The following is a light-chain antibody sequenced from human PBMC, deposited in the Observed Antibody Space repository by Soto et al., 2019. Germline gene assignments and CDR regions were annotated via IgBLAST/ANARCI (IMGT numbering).Light chain of an antibody. CDR1: KNDIGVYDF. CDR2: EVV. J-gene: IGLJ1*01. V-gene: IGLV2-8*01. CDR3: NSYTSNNTYV. Sequence: QSVLTQPPSASGSPGQSVTISCTGTKNDIGVYDFVSWYQHHPGKAPRLIIYEVVQRPSGVPDRFSGSKSGNTASLTVSGLQAEDEADYYCNSYTSNNTYVFGTGTKVTVL.